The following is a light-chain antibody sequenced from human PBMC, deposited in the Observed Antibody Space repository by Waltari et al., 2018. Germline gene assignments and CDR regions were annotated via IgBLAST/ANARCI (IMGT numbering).Light chain of an antibody. J-gene: IGKJ1*01. CDR2: GAS. V-gene: IGKV3-20*01. Sequence: EIVLTQSPGTLSLSPGERATLSCRASQSVSSSYLAWYQQKPGQAPRLRIYGASSRATGIPDRFSGSGSGTDFTLTISRLEFEDFAVYYCLQYGYSPKTFGQGTKVEIK. CDR1: QSVSSSY. CDR3: LQYGYSPKT.